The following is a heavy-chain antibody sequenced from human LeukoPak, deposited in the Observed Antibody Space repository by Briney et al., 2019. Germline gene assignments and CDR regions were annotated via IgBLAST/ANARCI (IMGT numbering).Heavy chain of an antibody. Sequence: GGSLRLSCAASGFTFSNFGMSWVRQPPGRGLEWVSGISGGGDTTYYAESVKGRFTISRDNSKNTVFLQMNSLSAEDTALYYCAKTNGYYDYWGQGTLVAVSS. CDR3: AKTNGYYDY. V-gene: IGHV3-23*01. D-gene: IGHD3-22*01. CDR2: ISGGGDTT. CDR1: GFTFSNFG. J-gene: IGHJ4*02.